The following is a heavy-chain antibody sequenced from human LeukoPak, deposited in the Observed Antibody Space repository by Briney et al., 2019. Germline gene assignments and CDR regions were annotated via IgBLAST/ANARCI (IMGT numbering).Heavy chain of an antibody. D-gene: IGHD5-18*01. CDR2: ISSSGSTI. CDR3: ARTPIQLRSTGEYYFDY. J-gene: IGHJ4*02. CDR1: GFTFSSYE. V-gene: IGHV3-48*03. Sequence: GGSLRLSCAASGFTFSSYEMNWVRQAPGKGLEWVSYISSSGSTIYYADSVKGRFTISRDNAKNSLYLRMNSLRAEDTAVYYCARTPIQLRSTGEYYFDYWGQGTLVTVSS.